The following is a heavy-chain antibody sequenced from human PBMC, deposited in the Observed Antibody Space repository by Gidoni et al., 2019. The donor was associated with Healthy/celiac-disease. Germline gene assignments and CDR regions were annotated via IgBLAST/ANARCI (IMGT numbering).Heavy chain of an antibody. J-gene: IGHJ6*02. D-gene: IGHD1-26*01. CDR2: IYRGGST. CDR3: ARGQNLAPPTPRIVGATWGYYYYGMDV. CDR1: GFTVSRNY. V-gene: IGHV3-53*02. Sequence: EVQLVETGGGLIQPGGSLRLSCAASGFTVSRNYMSWVRQAPGKGLEWVPVIYRGGSTYYADSVKGRFTIYRDNSKNTLYLQMNSRRAEDTAVYYCARGQNLAPPTPRIVGATWGYYYYGMDVWGQGTTVTVSS.